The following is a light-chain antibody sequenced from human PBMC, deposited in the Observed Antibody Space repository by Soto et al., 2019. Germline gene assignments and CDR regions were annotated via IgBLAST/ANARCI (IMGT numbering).Light chain of an antibody. V-gene: IGLV2-11*01. CDR2: DVS. Sequence: QSALTQPRSVSGSPGQSVSISCTGASSDVVGYNSVFWYQQHPGKAPKLMIFDVSQRPSGVPDRFSGSKSGNTASLTISGLQAEDEADYYCCSYAGTDTFGVFGGGTKLTVL. J-gene: IGLJ3*02. CDR1: SSDVVGYNS. CDR3: CSYAGTDTFGV.